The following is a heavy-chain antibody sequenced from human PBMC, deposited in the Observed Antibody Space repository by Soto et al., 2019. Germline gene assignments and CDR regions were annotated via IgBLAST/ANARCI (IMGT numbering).Heavy chain of an antibody. Sequence: ASETLSLTCAVYGGSFSGYYWSWIRQPPGKGLEWIGEINHSGSTNYNPSLKSRVTISVDTSKNQFSLKLSSVTAADTAVYYCARGPPQDYWGQGTLVTVSS. V-gene: IGHV4-34*01. CDR2: INHSGST. J-gene: IGHJ4*02. CDR3: ARGPPQDY. CDR1: GGSFSGYY.